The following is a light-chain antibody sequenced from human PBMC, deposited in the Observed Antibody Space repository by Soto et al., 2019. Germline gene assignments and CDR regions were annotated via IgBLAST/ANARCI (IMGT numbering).Light chain of an antibody. CDR3: QHYHNWPPWT. CDR2: GAS. Sequence: EIVMTQSPATLPVSPGERATLSCRASQSVSSNLAWYQQKPGQAPRLLIYGASTRATGIPARFSGSGSGTEFTLTITSLQSEDFAVYYCQHYHNWPPWTFGQGTKVEV. V-gene: IGKV3-15*01. CDR1: QSVSSN. J-gene: IGKJ1*01.